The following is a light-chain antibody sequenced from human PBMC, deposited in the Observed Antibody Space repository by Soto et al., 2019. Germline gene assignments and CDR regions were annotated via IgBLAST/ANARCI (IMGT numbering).Light chain of an antibody. V-gene: IGLV2-14*03. Sequence: QPASVSGSPGQSIAISCTGTSSDVGSYSSGSWYQQYPGKAPKLVIHDVNNRPSGISDRFSGSKSGNTASLTISGLQAEDESDYYCSSFTSSTSYVFGTGTKLTVL. J-gene: IGLJ1*01. CDR2: DVN. CDR3: SSFTSSTSYV. CDR1: SSDVGSYSS.